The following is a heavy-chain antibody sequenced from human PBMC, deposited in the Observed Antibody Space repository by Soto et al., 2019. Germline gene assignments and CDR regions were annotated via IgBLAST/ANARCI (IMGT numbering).Heavy chain of an antibody. J-gene: IGHJ4*02. V-gene: IGHV3-48*01. CDR3: ATSFITTIGTTA. D-gene: IGHD1-1*01. CDR2: ISSSSSTI. CDR1: GFTFSNYG. Sequence: EVQLVESGGGLLQPGGSLRLSCEASGFTFSNYGINWVRQAPGKGLEWVSHISSSSSTIYYAESVKGRFSISRDNAKNSLYLLMSSLRGEDTAVYYCATSFITTIGTTAWGQGTLVSVSS.